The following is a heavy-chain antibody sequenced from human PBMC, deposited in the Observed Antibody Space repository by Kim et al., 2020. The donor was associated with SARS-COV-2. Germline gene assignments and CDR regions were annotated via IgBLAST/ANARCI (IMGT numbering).Heavy chain of an antibody. CDR1: GFTFSSYW. Sequence: GGSLRLSCAASGFTFSSYWMHWVRQAPGKGLVWVSRINSDGSSTSYADSVKGRFTISRDNAKNTLYLQMNSLRAEDTAVYYCARSDILTGLPFSYTEYYYYYGMDVWGQGTTVTVSS. D-gene: IGHD3-9*01. J-gene: IGHJ6*02. V-gene: IGHV3-74*01. CDR2: INSDGSST. CDR3: ARSDILTGLPFSYTEYYYYYGMDV.